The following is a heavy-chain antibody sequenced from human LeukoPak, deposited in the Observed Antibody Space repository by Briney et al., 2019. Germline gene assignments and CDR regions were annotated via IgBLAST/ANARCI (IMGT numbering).Heavy chain of an antibody. D-gene: IGHD3-22*01. V-gene: IGHV3-15*07. CDR2: MKSRTDGGTI. CDR1: SFTFSNAW. J-gene: IGHJ4*02. Sequence: GGSLRLSCAASSFTFSNAWMSWVRQAPGKGLEWVGRMKSRTDGGTIDYAAAVEGRFTISRDDSKNTLYLQMNSLKTEDTAVYYCAGAKESYYDKSGYFPLDYWGQGTLVTVSS. CDR3: AGAKESYYDKSGYFPLDY.